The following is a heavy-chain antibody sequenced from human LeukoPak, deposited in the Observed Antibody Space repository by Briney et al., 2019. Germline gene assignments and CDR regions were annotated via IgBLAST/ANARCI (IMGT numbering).Heavy chain of an antibody. J-gene: IGHJ5*02. Sequence: SETLSLTCTVSGGSISNSSYYWGWIRQPPGKGLEWIGSIYYSGSTYYNPSLKSRVTISVDTSKNQFSLKLSSVTAADTAVYYCATRKDYDSSGYYPWGQGTLVTVSS. CDR1: GGSISNSSYY. V-gene: IGHV4-39*07. D-gene: IGHD3-22*01. CDR2: IYYSGST. CDR3: ATRKDYDSSGYYP.